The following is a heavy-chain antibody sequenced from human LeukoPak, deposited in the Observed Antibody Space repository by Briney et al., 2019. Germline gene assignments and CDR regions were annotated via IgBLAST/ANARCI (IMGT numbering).Heavy chain of an antibody. Sequence: SETLSLTCTVSGYSISSGYYWGWIRQPPGKGLEWIGSIYHSGRTFYNPSLKSRVTISVDTSKNQFSLKLTSVTAADTAVYYCAREGLSGSYLDWFDPWSQGTLVTVSS. J-gene: IGHJ5*02. V-gene: IGHV4-38-2*02. CDR3: AREGLSGSYLDWFDP. D-gene: IGHD1-26*01. CDR1: GYSISSGYY. CDR2: IYHSGRT.